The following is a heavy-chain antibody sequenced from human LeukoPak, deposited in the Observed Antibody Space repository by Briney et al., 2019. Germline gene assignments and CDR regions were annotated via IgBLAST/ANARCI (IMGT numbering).Heavy chain of an antibody. Sequence: GGSLRLSCAASGFTFSSYSMNWVRQAPGKGLEWVSSISSSSSYIYYADSVKGRFTISRDNDKNSLYLQMNSLRAEDTAVYYCARDLTRVAADAFDIWGQGTMVTVSS. CDR3: ARDLTRVAADAFDI. J-gene: IGHJ3*02. CDR1: GFTFSSYS. CDR2: ISSSSSYI. D-gene: IGHD6-19*01. V-gene: IGHV3-21*01.